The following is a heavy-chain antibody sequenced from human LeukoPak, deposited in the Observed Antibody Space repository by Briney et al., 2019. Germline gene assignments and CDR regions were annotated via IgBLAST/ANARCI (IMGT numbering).Heavy chain of an antibody. CDR3: ARLISVGHSSGYHFDY. J-gene: IGHJ4*02. D-gene: IGHD6-19*01. V-gene: IGHV4-39*01. CDR2: IYYSGST. CDR1: LGSISSSSYY. Sequence: SETLSLTCSVSLGSISSSSYYWGWIRQPPGKGLEWIGSIYYSGSTYYNPSLKSRVTISVDTSKNQFSLKLSSVTAADTAVYYCARLISVGHSSGYHFDYWGQGTLVTVSS.